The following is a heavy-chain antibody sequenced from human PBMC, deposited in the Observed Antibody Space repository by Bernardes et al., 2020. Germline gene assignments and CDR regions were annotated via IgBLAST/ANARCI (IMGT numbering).Heavy chain of an antibody. D-gene: IGHD2-21*01. CDR3: ARSPGGASDY. CDR1: GASVNSGSDY. V-gene: IGHV4-61*01. Sequence: SETLSLTCSVSGASVNSGSDYWSWIRQPPGKGLELIGYIYNSDSTNYNPSLKSRVTISVDTSKNQFSLRLSSATGADTAIYYCARSPGGASDYWGQGTLVTVSS. CDR2: IYNSDST. J-gene: IGHJ4*02.